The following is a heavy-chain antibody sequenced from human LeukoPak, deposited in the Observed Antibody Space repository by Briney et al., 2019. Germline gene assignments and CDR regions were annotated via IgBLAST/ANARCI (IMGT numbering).Heavy chain of an antibody. J-gene: IGHJ4*02. D-gene: IGHD6-13*01. Sequence: GGSLRLSCAASGFTFSSYAMSWVRQAPGKGLGWVSAISGSGGSTYYADSVKGRFTISRDNSKNTLYLQMNSLRAEDTAVYYCAKDGRSSWRPSDYWGQGTLVTVSS. V-gene: IGHV3-23*01. CDR1: GFTFSSYA. CDR2: ISGSGGST. CDR3: AKDGRSSWRPSDY.